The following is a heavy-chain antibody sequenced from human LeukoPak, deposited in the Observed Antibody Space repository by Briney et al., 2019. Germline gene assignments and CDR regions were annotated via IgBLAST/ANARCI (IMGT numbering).Heavy chain of an antibody. CDR3: SRESGPYSPFGH. CDR2: ISLSGYT. J-gene: IGHJ4*02. CDR1: GGSNSTTNS. Sequence: PSGTLSLTCGVSGGSNSTTNSWSWVRQSPGRGLEWIGEISLSGYTGFNPSLRGRVTMSLDESKNHLSLTLTSVTAADTAIYYCSRESGPYSPFGHWSQGILVTVTT. D-gene: IGHD1-26*01. V-gene: IGHV4-4*02.